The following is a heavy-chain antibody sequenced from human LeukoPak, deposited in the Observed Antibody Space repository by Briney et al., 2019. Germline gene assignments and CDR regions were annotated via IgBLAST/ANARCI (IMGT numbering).Heavy chain of an antibody. V-gene: IGHV3-21*01. CDR2: ISSSSYI. Sequence: PGGSLRLSCAASGFTFSSYSVNWVRQAPGKGLEWVSSISSSSYIYYADSVKGRFTISRDNAKNSLYLQMNSLRAEDTAVYYCAREVVVPAAARHYYYYYYMDVWGKGTTVTVSS. CDR1: GFTFSSYS. D-gene: IGHD2-2*01. CDR3: AREVVVPAAARHYYYYYYMDV. J-gene: IGHJ6*03.